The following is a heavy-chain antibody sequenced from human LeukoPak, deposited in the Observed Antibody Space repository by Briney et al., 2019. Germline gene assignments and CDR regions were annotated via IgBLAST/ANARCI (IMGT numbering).Heavy chain of an antibody. CDR3: ARHNTGIFD. CDR1: GYSFSTYW. D-gene: IGHD5-18*01. V-gene: IGHV5-51*01. Sequence: GESLKISCNGSGYSFSTYWIGWVRQMPGKGLEWMGLIYPGDSETRYSPSFQGQVTNSVDKSISTVYLSWSSLKALDTAMYDCARHNTGIFDWGQGTLVTVSS. CDR2: IYPGDSET. J-gene: IGHJ4*02.